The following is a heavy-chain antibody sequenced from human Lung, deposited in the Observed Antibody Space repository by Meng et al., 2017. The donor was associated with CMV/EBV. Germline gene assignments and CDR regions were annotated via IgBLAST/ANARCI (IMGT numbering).Heavy chain of an antibody. V-gene: IGHV1-2*04. CDR3: ARGIIDSEGNRDLDY. D-gene: IGHD1-26*01. Sequence: SGSPFSGYNIHWVRRTPGQGLEWVGVSATGRRKTASGGICLGWVTVSRETSKNTVVLEHTRLKVAETGLYYWARGIIDSEGNRDLDYWGQGTLVTVSS. CDR1: GSPFSGYN. CDR2: SATGRRKT. J-gene: IGHJ4*02.